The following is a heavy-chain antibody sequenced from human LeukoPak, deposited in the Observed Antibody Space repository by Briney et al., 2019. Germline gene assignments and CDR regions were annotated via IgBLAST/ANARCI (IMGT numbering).Heavy chain of an antibody. J-gene: IGHJ6*02. CDR1: GGSISSYY. D-gene: IGHD2-2*01. Sequence: SETLSLTCTVSGGSISSYYWSWIRQPPGKGLEWIGYIYHSGSTNYNPSLKSRVTISVDTSKNQFSLKLSSVTAADTAVYYCASLGYCSSTSCYEQDVWGQGTTVTVSS. CDR3: ASLGYCSSTSCYEQDV. V-gene: IGHV4-59*01. CDR2: IYHSGST.